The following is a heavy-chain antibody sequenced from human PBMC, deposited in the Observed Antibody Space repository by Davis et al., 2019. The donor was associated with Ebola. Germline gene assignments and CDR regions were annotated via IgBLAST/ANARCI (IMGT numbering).Heavy chain of an antibody. CDR1: GGSISSYF. CDR3: ARTLGATSFDY. J-gene: IGHJ4*02. Sequence: MPSETLSLTCTVSGGSISSYFWSWIRQSPGKGLEWIGYIHYSGSTNYNPSFKSRVTISVDTSKNQFSLKLNSVTAADTAVYYCARTLGATSFDYWGQGTLVTVSS. D-gene: IGHD1-26*01. CDR2: IHYSGST. V-gene: IGHV4-59*08.